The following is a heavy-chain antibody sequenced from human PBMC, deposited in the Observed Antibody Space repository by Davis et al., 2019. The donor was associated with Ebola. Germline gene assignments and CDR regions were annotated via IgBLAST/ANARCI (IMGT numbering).Heavy chain of an antibody. J-gene: IGHJ6*03. CDR1: GGSISSSSYY. V-gene: IGHV4-39*07. CDR2: IYYSGST. Sequence: PSETLSLTCTVSGGSISSSSYYWGWIRQPPGKGLEWIGSIYYSGSTYYNPSLKSRVTISVDTSKNQFFLKLSSVTAADTAVYYCARAVGGSALYYYYYMDVWGKGTTVTVSS. CDR3: ARAVGGSALYYYYYMDV. D-gene: IGHD1-26*01.